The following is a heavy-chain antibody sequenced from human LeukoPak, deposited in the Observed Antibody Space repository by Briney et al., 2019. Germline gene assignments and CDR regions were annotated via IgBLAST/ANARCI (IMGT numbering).Heavy chain of an antibody. V-gene: IGHV4-30-4*01. CDR1: GGSISSGDYY. CDR2: IYYSGST. Sequence: SETLSLTCTVSGGSISSGDYYWSWIRQPPGKGLEWIGYIYYSGSTYYNPSLKSRVTISVDTSKNQFSLRLSSVTAADTAVYYCAREFVGFGALDYWGQGTLVTVSS. J-gene: IGHJ4*02. CDR3: AREFVGFGALDY. D-gene: IGHD3-10*01.